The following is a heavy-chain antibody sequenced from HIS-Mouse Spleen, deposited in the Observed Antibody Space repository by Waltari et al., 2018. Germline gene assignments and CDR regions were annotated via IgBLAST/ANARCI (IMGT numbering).Heavy chain of an antibody. J-gene: IGHJ3*02. CDR1: GGTFSSYA. V-gene: IGHV1-69*04. D-gene: IGHD6-13*01. CDR2: IIPFLGKA. CDR3: ARHPEIAAAVGAFDI. Sequence: QVQLVQSGAEVKKPGSSVKVSCKASGGTFSSYAISWVRQAPGKGLEWMGRIIPFLGKANYAQKFQGRGTITADKSTSTGYMELSSLGSEDTAVYYCARHPEIAAAVGAFDIWGQGTMVTVSS.